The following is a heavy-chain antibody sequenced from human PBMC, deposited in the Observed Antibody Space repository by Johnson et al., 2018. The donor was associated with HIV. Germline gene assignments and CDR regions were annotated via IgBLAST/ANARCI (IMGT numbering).Heavy chain of an antibody. CDR3: ARVRSSSAYAFDI. V-gene: IGHV3-30*04. D-gene: IGHD6-13*01. Sequence: VQVVESGGGVVQPGRSLRLSCAASGFTFSSYAMHWVRQAPGKGLEWVAVISYDGSNKYYADSVKGRFTISRDNSKNTLYLQMNSLRAEDTAVYYCARVRSSSAYAFDIWGQGTMVTVSS. CDR1: GFTFSSYA. CDR2: ISYDGSNK. J-gene: IGHJ3*02.